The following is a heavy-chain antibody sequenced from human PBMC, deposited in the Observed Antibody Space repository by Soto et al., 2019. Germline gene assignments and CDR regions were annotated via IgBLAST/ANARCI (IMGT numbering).Heavy chain of an antibody. CDR3: ARLSVRYCSGGSCSQLDS. V-gene: IGHV3-48*02. CDR1: GFTFNSYS. J-gene: IGHJ4*02. D-gene: IGHD2-15*01. CDR2: ISSTSGTI. Sequence: EVQLVESGGGLVQPGGSLRLSCAASGFTFNSYSMTWVRQAPGKGLEWRSFISSTSGTIYYADSVKGRFTISRDNAKNSLYLQMNSRRDEDTAVYYCARLSVRYCSGGSCSQLDSWGQGTLVTVSS.